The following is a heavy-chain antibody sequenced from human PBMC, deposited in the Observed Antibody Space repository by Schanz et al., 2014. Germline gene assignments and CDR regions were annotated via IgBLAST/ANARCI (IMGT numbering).Heavy chain of an antibody. CDR1: GYTFTSHG. CDR3: ARAFGGYDPAGALDY. V-gene: IGHV1-46*01. Sequence: QVQLVQSGAEVKKPGASVKVSCKASGYTFTSHGISWVRQAPGQGLEWMGIINLSGGSTNNAQKFQGRLTMTRDTSISTAYMELSRLKSDDTAVYYCARAFGGYDPAGALDYWGQGTLVTVSS. CDR2: INLSGGST. J-gene: IGHJ4*02. D-gene: IGHD5-12*01.